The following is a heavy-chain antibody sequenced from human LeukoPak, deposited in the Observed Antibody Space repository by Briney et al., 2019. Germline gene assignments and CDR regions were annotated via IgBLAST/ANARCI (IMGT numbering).Heavy chain of an antibody. CDR2: IYYSGST. D-gene: IGHD3-10*01. CDR3: ARTFRGVRGVTKYYFDY. CDR1: GGSISSGGYY. J-gene: IGHJ4*02. Sequence: SQTLSLTCTVSGGSISSGGYYWSWIRQHPGKGLEWIGYIYYSGSTYYNPSLESRVTISVDTSKNQFSLKLSSVTAADTAVYYCARTFRGVRGVTKYYFDYWGQGTLVTVSS. V-gene: IGHV4-31*03.